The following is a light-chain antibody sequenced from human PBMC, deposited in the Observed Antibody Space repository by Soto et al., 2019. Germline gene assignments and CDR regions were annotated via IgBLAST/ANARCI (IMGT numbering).Light chain of an antibody. CDR1: NMRTQR. Sequence: SYELTQPPSVSVDPGQTARLTCGGDNMRTQRVHWYQQRPDQYPILLLYDDDDRPSVIAERFSGSNSENTATLTINRVAAGDEGDYYCQVWDISSEHVVFVGGTKLTVL. CDR2: DDD. V-gene: IGLV3-21*02. J-gene: IGLJ2*01. CDR3: QVWDISSEHVV.